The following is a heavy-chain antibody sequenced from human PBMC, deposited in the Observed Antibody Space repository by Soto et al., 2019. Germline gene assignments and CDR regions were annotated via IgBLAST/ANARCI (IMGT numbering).Heavy chain of an antibody. V-gene: IGHV1-3*01. Sequence: QVQLVQSGAEVKKPGASVKVSCKASGYTFTSYAMHWVRQAPGQRLEWMGRINAGNGNTKYSQKVQGRVTHTRDSTASTTDMEPSSLRSEDTGGYYCAGILGYCCGGNCDHWGQGTLVIVSS. CDR1: GYTFTSYA. D-gene: IGHD2-15*01. J-gene: IGHJ4*02. CDR2: INAGNGNT. CDR3: AGILGYCCGGNCDH.